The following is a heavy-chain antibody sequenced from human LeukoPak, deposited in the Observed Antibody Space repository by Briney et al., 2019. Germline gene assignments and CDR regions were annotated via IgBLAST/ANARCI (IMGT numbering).Heavy chain of an antibody. J-gene: IGHJ3*02. D-gene: IGHD3-22*01. CDR3: ARDLGEDDSSGSDAFDI. V-gene: IGHV1-18*01. CDR1: GYTFTSYG. Sequence: ASVKVSCKASGYTFTSYGISWVRQAPGQGLEWMGWISAYNGNTNYAQKPQGRVTMTTDTSTSTAYMELRSLRSDDTAVYYCARDLGEDDSSGSDAFDIWGQGTMVTVSS. CDR2: ISAYNGNT.